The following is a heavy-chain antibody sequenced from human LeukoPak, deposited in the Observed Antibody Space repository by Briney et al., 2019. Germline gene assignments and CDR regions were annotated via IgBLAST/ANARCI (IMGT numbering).Heavy chain of an antibody. V-gene: IGHV1-46*04. CDR3: ARGTYGGNS. Sequence: ASVKVSCKASGYTFTSYYMHWVRQAPGQGLEWMGIINPSGGSTSYADSVKGRFTISRDNAKNTLYLQMNSLRAEDTAVYYCARGTYGGNSWGQGTLVTVSS. D-gene: IGHD4-23*01. CDR2: INPSGGST. J-gene: IGHJ4*02. CDR1: GYTFTSYY.